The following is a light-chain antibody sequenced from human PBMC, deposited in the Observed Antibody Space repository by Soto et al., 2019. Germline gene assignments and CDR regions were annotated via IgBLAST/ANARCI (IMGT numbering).Light chain of an antibody. J-gene: IGLJ1*01. V-gene: IGLV2-14*01. CDR3: SSYTSSRAYV. CDR1: SRDVGGYNY. Sequence: QSVLTQPASVSGSPGQSSTISCTGTSRDVGGYNYVSWYQQQSGKAPKLMIHEVSNRPSGVSNRFSGSKSGNTASLTISGLQAEDEADYYCSSYTSSRAYVFGIGTKVTVL. CDR2: EVS.